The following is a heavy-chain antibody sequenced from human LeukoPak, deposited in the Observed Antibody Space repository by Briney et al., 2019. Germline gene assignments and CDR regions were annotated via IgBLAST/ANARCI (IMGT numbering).Heavy chain of an antibody. CDR3: ARVVAAAGNNWFDP. CDR2: IYTSGST. J-gene: IGHJ5*02. D-gene: IGHD6-13*01. CDR1: GGSISSGSYY. V-gene: IGHV4-61*02. Sequence: SETLSLTCTVSGGSISSGSYYWSWIRQPAGKGLEWIGRIYTSGSTNYNPSLKSRVTISVDTSKNQFSLKLNSVTAADTAVYYCARVVAAAGNNWFDPWGQGTLVTVSS.